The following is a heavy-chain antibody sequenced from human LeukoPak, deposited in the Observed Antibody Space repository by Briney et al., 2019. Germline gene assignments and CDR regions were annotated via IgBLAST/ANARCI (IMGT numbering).Heavy chain of an antibody. Sequence: SETLSLTCEVHGGSFNDYSWSWIRQPPGKGLERVGKITHTGSTNYNPSLKSRVTMSVDTSKNQFSLKLSSVTAADTAVYYCAGAIIAARPRYYFDYWGQGTLVTVSS. V-gene: IGHV4-34*01. CDR3: AGAIIAARPRYYFDY. CDR1: GGSFNDYS. J-gene: IGHJ4*02. CDR2: ITHTGST. D-gene: IGHD6-6*01.